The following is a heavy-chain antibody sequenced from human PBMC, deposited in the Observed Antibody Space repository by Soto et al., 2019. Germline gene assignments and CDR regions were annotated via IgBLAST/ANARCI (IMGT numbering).Heavy chain of an antibody. CDR2: IYYSGST. J-gene: IGHJ6*03. Sequence: SETLSLTCTVSGGSISSSIYYWGWIRQPPGKGLEWIGSIYYSGSTYYNPSLKSRVTISVDTSKNQFSLKLSSVTAADTAVYYCARHLYYDILTGSGYPYYYYYMDVWGKGTTVTVSS. D-gene: IGHD3-9*01. V-gene: IGHV4-39*01. CDR1: GGSISSSIYY. CDR3: ARHLYYDILTGSGYPYYYYYMDV.